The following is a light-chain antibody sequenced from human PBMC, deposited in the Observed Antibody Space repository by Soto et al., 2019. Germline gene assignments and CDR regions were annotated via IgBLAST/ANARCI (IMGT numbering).Light chain of an antibody. CDR3: QHLST. Sequence: DIQMTQSPSTLSASVGARVTITCRASQSISSWLAWYQQKPGKAPKLLIYDASSLESGVPSRFSGSGSGTEFTLTLSSLQPDDFATYYCQHLSTFGQGTKGEIK. CDR2: DAS. CDR1: QSISSW. V-gene: IGKV1-5*01. J-gene: IGKJ1*01.